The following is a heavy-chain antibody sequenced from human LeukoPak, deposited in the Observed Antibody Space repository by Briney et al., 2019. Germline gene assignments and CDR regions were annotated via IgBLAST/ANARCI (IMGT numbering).Heavy chain of an antibody. CDR1: GFTFTNYA. V-gene: IGHV3-30*04. CDR3: ARSGVPAGGFDP. D-gene: IGHD2-8*01. J-gene: IGHJ5*02. Sequence: GRSLRLSCAASGFTFTNYAMHWVRQAPGKGLEWVAVISYDETNKYYEDSVKGRFTISRDSSKNTLYLQMSSLRDEDTAVYYCARSGVPAGGFDPWGQGTLVTVSS. CDR2: ISYDETNK.